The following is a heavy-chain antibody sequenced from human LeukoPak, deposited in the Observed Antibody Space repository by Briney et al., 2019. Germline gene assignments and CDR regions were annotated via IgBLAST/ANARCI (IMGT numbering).Heavy chain of an antibody. D-gene: IGHD2-15*01. V-gene: IGHV4-59*12. Sequence: SETLSLTCSVSGESISGFYWNWIRQPPGKGLEWIGYMHYTGSTSYNPSLKSRVTISVDTSKNQFSLKLSSVTAADTAVYYCARDGVAAFDIWGQGTMVTVSS. J-gene: IGHJ3*02. CDR1: GESISGFY. CDR3: ARDGVAAFDI. CDR2: MHYTGST.